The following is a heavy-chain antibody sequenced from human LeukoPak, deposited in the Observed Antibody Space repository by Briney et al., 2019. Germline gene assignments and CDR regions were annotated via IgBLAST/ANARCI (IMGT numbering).Heavy chain of an antibody. CDR1: GYTFTSYG. D-gene: IGHD6-19*01. J-gene: IGHJ2*01. Sequence: ASVKVSCKASGYTFTSYGISWVRQAPGQGLEWMGWISAYNGNTNYAQKLQGRVTMTTDTSTSTAYMELRSLRSDDTAVYYCARVFLLPAVAGRVQENWYFDLWGRGTLVTVSS. CDR2: ISAYNGNT. CDR3: ARVFLLPAVAGRVQENWYFDL. V-gene: IGHV1-18*01.